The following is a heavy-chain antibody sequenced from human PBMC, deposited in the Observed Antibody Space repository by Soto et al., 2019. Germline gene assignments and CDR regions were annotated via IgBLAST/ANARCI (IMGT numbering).Heavy chain of an antibody. J-gene: IGHJ4*02. CDR2: MNQDGGER. D-gene: IGHD2-2*02. CDR3: ATGEGESESLYRSFAY. V-gene: IGHV3-7*01. Sequence: EVHLVESGGGLVQPGGSLGLSCATSGFTFSSYWMTWVRQAPGKGPEWVAKMNQDGGERYYVDSVKGRFTVLRDNAKKSLYLHMNSLRVEDAAVYFCATGEGESESLYRSFAYWGEGTVVTVAS. CDR1: GFTFSSYW.